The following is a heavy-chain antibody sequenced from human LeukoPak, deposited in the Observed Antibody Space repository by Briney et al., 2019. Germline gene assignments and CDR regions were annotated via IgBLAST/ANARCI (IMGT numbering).Heavy chain of an antibody. V-gene: IGHV3-21*01. Sequence: PGGSLRLSCAASGFTFSGYYMSWIRQAPGKGLEWVSSISSSSSYIYYADPVKGRFTISRDNTKNSLYLQMNSLRAEDTAVYYCATDNPGYSSSPDYNYYYYMDVWGKGTTVTVSS. J-gene: IGHJ6*03. D-gene: IGHD6-13*01. CDR1: GFTFSGYY. CDR3: ATDNPGYSSSPDYNYYYYMDV. CDR2: ISSSSSYI.